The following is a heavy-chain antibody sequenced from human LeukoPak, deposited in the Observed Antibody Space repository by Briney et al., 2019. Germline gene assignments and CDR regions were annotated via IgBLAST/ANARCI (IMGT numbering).Heavy chain of an antibody. V-gene: IGHV3-7*01. D-gene: IGHD1-7*01. CDR3: ARLVLSNWNYDFDY. CDR1: GFTFSTYW. J-gene: IGHJ4*02. CDR2: IKQDGSEK. Sequence: GGSLRLSCAVSGFTFSTYWMSWVRQAPGKGLEWVANIKQDGSEKYYVDSVNGRFNISRDNAKKSLFLQMDSLRAEDTAVYYCARLVLSNWNYDFDYWGQGTLVTVSS.